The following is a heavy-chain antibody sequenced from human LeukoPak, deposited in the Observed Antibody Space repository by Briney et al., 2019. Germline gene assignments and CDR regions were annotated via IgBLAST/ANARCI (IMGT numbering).Heavy chain of an antibody. CDR2: IYYSGST. D-gene: IGHD3-10*01. Sequence: SETLSLTCTVSGGSISSSSYYWGWIRQPPGKGLKWIGSIYYSGSTYYNPSLKSRVTISVDTSKNQFSLKLSSVTAADTAVYYCARAGRYGSGSYYGYWGQGTLVTVSS. CDR1: GGSISSSSYY. J-gene: IGHJ4*02. V-gene: IGHV4-39*07. CDR3: ARAGRYGSGSYYGY.